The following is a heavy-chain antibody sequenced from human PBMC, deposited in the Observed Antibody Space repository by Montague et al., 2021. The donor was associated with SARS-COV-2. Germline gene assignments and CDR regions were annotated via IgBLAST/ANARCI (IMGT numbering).Heavy chain of an antibody. CDR2: IYHSGST. CDR1: GGSFSGYY. V-gene: IGHV4-34*01. CDR3: ARGGGYLTIVVLGASTRTYFDS. J-gene: IGHJ4*01. D-gene: IGHD2-15*01. Sequence: SETLSLTCAVYGGSFSGYYWSWIRQPPGKGLEWIGEIYHSGSTNYNPSLKSRVTISVDTSKNQFSLKLSSVTAADTAVYYCARGGGYLTIVVLGASTRTYFDSWGQGTSVTVSS.